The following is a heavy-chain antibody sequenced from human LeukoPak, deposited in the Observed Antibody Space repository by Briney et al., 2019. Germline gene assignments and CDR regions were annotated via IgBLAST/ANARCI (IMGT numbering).Heavy chain of an antibody. V-gene: IGHV3-23*01. J-gene: IGHJ4*02. CDR3: AKDGFVPPPHSRRSGRPYYYDD. Sequence: PGGSLRLSCAASGFTFSTYGMSWVRQAPGKGLEWVSAISGSGGSTYYADSVKGRFTISRDNSKNTLYLQMNSLRAEDTAVYYCAKDGFVPPPHSRRSGRPYYYDDWGQGTLVTVSS. CDR2: ISGSGGST. CDR1: GFTFSTYG. D-gene: IGHD1-26*01.